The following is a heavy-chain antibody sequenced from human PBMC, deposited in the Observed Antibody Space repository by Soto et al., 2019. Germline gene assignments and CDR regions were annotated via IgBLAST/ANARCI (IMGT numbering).Heavy chain of an antibody. Sequence: GESLKISCKGSGYTFTNYWIAWVRQMPGKGLEWMGIIYPGNSNTRYSPSFQGQVTISADKSITTAYLQWTSLEASDTAMYYCARPFYAVHGGMDVWGQGTTVTVSS. V-gene: IGHV5-51*01. J-gene: IGHJ6*02. CDR1: GYTFTNYW. CDR2: IYPGNSNT. D-gene: IGHD3-16*01. CDR3: ARPFYAVHGGMDV.